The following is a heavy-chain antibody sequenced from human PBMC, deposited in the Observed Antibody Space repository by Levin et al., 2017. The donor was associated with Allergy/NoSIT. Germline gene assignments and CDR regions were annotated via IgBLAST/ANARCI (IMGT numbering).Heavy chain of an antibody. D-gene: IGHD6-13*01. CDR1: GFSFRSFG. Sequence: GGSLRLSCAASGFSFRSFGMHWVRQAPGKGLEWVAVISYDGSDKYYADSVKGRFTISRDNSKNTLYLQMNSLRGEDAAVYSCAKDVVFGTSSWSLDYWGQRTLVTVSS. CDR3: AKDVVFGTSSWSLDY. V-gene: IGHV3-30*18. CDR2: ISYDGSDK. J-gene: IGHJ4*02.